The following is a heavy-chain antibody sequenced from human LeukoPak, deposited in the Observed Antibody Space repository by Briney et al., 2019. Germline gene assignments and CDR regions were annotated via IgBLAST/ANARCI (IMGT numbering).Heavy chain of an antibody. Sequence: TSETLSLTCTVSGGSISRSSYYWGWIPQPAGKGLEWIERIYTSGSTNYNPSLKSRVTMSVDTSKNQFSLKLSSVTAADTAVYYCASSSSSWYPYYFDYWGQGTLVTVSS. CDR1: GGSISRSSYY. V-gene: IGHV4-61*02. D-gene: IGHD6-13*01. CDR2: IYTSGST. J-gene: IGHJ4*02. CDR3: ASSSSSWYPYYFDY.